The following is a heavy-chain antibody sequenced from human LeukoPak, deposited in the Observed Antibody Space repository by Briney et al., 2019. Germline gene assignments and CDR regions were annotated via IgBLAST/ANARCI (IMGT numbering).Heavy chain of an antibody. CDR3: ARDCSGSHVQLCGMDV. D-gene: IGHD1-26*01. CDR2: IYSGGDT. J-gene: IGHJ6*02. V-gene: IGHV3-53*01. CDR1: GFTFSSYG. Sequence: PGRSLRLSCAASGFTFSSYGMHWVRQAPGKGLEWVPVIYSGGDTYYADSVKGRFTISRDNSKNTLYLQMKSLRAEDTAVYYCARDCSGSHVQLCGMDVWGQGTTVTVSS.